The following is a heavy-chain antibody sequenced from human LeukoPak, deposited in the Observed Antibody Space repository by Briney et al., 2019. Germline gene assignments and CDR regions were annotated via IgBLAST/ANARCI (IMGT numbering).Heavy chain of an antibody. Sequence: SETLSLTCTVSGGSISSYYWSWIRQPAGKGLEWIGRIYTSGSANYNPSLNRRVTMSVDTSKNQFSLKLSSVTAADTAVYYCARGGETRTRNAFDIWGQGTMVTVSS. J-gene: IGHJ3*02. CDR1: GGSISSYY. D-gene: IGHD3-10*01. CDR3: ARGGETRTRNAFDI. V-gene: IGHV4-4*07. CDR2: IYTSGSA.